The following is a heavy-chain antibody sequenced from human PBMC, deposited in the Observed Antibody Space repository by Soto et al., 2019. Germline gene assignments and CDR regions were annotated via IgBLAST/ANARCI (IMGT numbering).Heavy chain of an antibody. J-gene: IGHJ4*02. CDR3: ASRSLDGYKYY. D-gene: IGHD1-20*01. Sequence: GGSLRLSCGASGFTFSTYAMSWVRQAPGKGLEWVSSISVSGGNIYYADSVKGRFTISRDNSKDTLYLQMNSLRAEDTAVYYCASRSLDGYKYYWGQGTLVTVSS. V-gene: IGHV3-23*01. CDR1: GFTFSTYA. CDR2: ISVSGGNI.